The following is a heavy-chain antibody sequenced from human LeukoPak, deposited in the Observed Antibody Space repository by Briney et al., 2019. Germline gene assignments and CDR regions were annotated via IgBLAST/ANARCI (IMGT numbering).Heavy chain of an antibody. CDR3: ARDDSGSYRGQFDY. D-gene: IGHD1-26*01. CDR2: IKQDGIEK. CDR1: GFNFGSYW. V-gene: IGHV3-7*01. J-gene: IGHJ4*02. Sequence: GGSLRLSCAASGFNFGSYWMSWVRQAPGKGLEWVANIKQDGIEKYYADSVKGRFTISRDNSKNTLYLQMNSLRAEDTAVYYCARDDSGSYRGQFDYWGQGTLVTVSS.